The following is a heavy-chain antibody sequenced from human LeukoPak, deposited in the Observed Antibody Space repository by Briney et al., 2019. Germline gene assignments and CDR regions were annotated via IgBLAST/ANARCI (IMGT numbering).Heavy chain of an antibody. CDR2: IIPIFGTA. Sequence: ASVKVSCKASGYTFTSYGISWVRQAPGQGLEWMGGIIPIFGTANYAQKFQGRVTITADESTSTAYMELSSLRSEDTAVYYCAREPHNAFFDYWGQGTLVTVSS. V-gene: IGHV1-69*13. J-gene: IGHJ4*02. D-gene: IGHD1-1*01. CDR3: AREPHNAFFDY. CDR1: GYTFTSYG.